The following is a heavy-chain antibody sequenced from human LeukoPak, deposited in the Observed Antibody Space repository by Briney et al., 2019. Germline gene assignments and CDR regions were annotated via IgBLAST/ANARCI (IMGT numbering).Heavy chain of an antibody. CDR3: ARERVWGSYRYKLGWFDP. V-gene: IGHV6-1*01. CDR2: TYYRSKWYN. CDR1: GDSVSSNSAA. J-gene: IGHJ5*02. D-gene: IGHD3-16*02. Sequence: SQTLSLTCAISGDSVSSNSAAWNWIRQSPSRGLEWLGRTYYRSKWYNDYAVSVKSRITINPDTSKNQFSLQLNSVTPEDTAVYYCARERVWGSYRYKLGWFDPWGQGTLVTVSS.